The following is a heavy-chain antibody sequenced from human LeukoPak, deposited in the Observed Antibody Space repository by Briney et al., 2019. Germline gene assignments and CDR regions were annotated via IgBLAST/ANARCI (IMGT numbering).Heavy chain of an antibody. CDR1: GGSFSGYY. CDR2: INHSGST. CDR3: AGVATEGY. D-gene: IGHD5-12*01. Sequence: PSETLSLTCAVSGGSFSGYYWSWVRQPPAQGLEWIGEINHSGSTNYNPSLKSRVTISVDTSKNQFSLKLSSVTAADTAVYYCAGVATEGYWGQGTLVTVSS. J-gene: IGHJ4*01. V-gene: IGHV4-34*01.